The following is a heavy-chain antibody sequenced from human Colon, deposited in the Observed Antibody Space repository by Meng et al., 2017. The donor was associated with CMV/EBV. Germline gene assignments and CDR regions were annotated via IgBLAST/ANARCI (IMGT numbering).Heavy chain of an antibody. V-gene: IGHV3-23*01. Sequence: GESLKISCIASGFSVNNVWMSWVRQAPGKGLEWVSVISAGGGRTYYADPVKGRFTISRDNSKNTMYLQMNSLRAEDTAVYYCAKTGCSDMSCYYFDSWGQGTLVTVSS. D-gene: IGHD3-3*01. J-gene: IGHJ4*02. CDR2: ISAGGGRT. CDR3: AKTGCSDMSCYYFDS. CDR1: GFSVNNVW.